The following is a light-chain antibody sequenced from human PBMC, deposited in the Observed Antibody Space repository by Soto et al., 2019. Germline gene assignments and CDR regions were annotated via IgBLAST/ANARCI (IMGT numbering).Light chain of an antibody. CDR2: DAS. J-gene: IGKJ5*01. Sequence: DIQMTQSPSSLSASVGDRVTITCRASQSISRWLAWYQEKPGKAPHLLIYDASNLESGLPSRFRGSGSGTDFTLTINRLEPEDSAVYYRQQYGSSITFGHGTRLEIK. CDR3: QQYGSSIT. V-gene: IGKV1-5*01. CDR1: QSISRW.